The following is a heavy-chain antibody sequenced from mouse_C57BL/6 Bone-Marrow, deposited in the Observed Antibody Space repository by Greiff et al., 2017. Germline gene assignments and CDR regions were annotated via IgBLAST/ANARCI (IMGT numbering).Heavy chain of an antibody. J-gene: IGHJ4*01. Sequence: EVQRVESGPGLVKPSQSLSLTCSVTGYSITSGYYWNWIRQFPGNKLEWMGYIRYDGSNNYTPSLQNRISITRDTSKNQFFLKLNSVTTEDTATDYCASLGSSPYYAMDYWGQGTSVTVSS. V-gene: IGHV3-6*01. CDR3: ASLGSSPYYAMDY. CDR2: IRYDGSN. D-gene: IGHD1-1*01. CDR1: GYSITSGYY.